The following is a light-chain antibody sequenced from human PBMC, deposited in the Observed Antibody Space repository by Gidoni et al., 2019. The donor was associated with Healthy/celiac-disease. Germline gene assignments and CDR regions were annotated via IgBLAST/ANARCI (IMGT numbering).Light chain of an antibody. CDR1: QSVSSN. V-gene: IGKV3-15*01. CDR3: QQYNNWPRT. Sequence: EIVLTPSPATLSVSPGERATLSCRASQSVSSNLPWYQQKPGQAPRLLIYGASTRDTGIPARFSGSGSGTEFTLTISSLQSEDFAVYYCQQYNNWPRTFGQGTKVEIK. CDR2: GAS. J-gene: IGKJ1*01.